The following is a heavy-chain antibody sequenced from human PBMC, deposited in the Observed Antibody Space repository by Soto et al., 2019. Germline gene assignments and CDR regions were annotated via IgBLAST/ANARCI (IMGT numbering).Heavy chain of an antibody. CDR1: GFTFSSYW. CDR3: AKYPGRIAAADY. Sequence: GGSLRLSCAASGFTFSSYWMHWVRQAPGKGLVWVSRINSDGSSTSYADSVKGRFTISRDNAKNTLYLQMNSLRAEDTAVYYCAKYPGRIAAADYWGQGTLVTVSS. CDR2: INSDGSST. J-gene: IGHJ4*02. D-gene: IGHD6-13*01. V-gene: IGHV3-74*01.